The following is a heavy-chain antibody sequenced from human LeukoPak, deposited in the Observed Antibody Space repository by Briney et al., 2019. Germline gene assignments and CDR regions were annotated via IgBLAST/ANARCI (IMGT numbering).Heavy chain of an antibody. D-gene: IGHD3-16*01. J-gene: IGHJ6*02. CDR2: IRYDGSNK. V-gene: IGHV3-33*01. CDR1: GFTFSSYG. CDR3: ARDFGGSYYGMDV. Sequence: GGSLRLSCAASGFTFSSYGMHWVRQAPGKGLEWVAVIRYDGSNKYYADSVKGRFTISRDNSKNTLYLQMNSLRAEDTAVYYCARDFGGSYYGMDVWGQGTTVTVSS.